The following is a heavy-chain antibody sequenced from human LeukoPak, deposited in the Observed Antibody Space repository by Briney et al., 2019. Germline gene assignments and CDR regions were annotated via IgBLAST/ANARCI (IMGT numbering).Heavy chain of an antibody. CDR1: GFTFDDYA. Sequence: PGRSLRLSCAASGFTFDDYAMHWVRQAPGKGLEWVSGISWNSGSIGYADSVKGRFTISRDNAKNSLYLQMNSLRAEDTALYYCTSDTTHDYGDYIGAFDIWGQGTMVTVSS. CDR2: ISWNSGSI. V-gene: IGHV3-9*01. CDR3: TSDTTHDYGDYIGAFDI. J-gene: IGHJ3*02. D-gene: IGHD4-17*01.